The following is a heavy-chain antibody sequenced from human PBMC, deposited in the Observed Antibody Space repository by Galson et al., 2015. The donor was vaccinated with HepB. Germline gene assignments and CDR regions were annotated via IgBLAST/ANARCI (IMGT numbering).Heavy chain of an antibody. V-gene: IGHV3-15*07. CDR1: GFTFSNAW. Sequence: SLRLSCAASGFTFSNAWMNWVRQAPGKGLEWVGRIKSKTDGGTTDYAAPVKGRFTISRDDSKNTLYPQMNSLKTEDTAVYYCTTDRWSDTLYYYYMDVWGKGTTVTVSS. J-gene: IGHJ6*03. D-gene: IGHD1-26*01. CDR2: IKSKTDGGTT. CDR3: TTDRWSDTLYYYYMDV.